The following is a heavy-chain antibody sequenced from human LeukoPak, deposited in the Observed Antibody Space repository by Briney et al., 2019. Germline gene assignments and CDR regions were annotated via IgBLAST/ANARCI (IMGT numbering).Heavy chain of an antibody. V-gene: IGHV4-31*03. CDR1: GDSISSGGYY. J-gene: IGHJ1*01. D-gene: IGHD1-26*01. Sequence: SSETLSLTCTVSGDSISSGGYYWSWIRQHPGKGLEWIGYIYYSGSTYYNPSLKSRVFIAVDTFENQFSLKLRSVTAADTAVYYCARGGSNSYSQHWGQGTLVTVSS. CDR3: ARGGSNSYSQH. CDR2: IYYSGST.